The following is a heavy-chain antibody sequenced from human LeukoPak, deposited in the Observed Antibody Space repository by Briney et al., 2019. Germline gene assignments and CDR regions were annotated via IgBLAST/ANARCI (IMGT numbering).Heavy chain of an antibody. CDR3: ARGGYSGYDFSYYYYYGMDV. Sequence: SETLSLTCTVSGGSISSYYWSWIRQPAGKGLEWIGRIYTSGSTNYSPSLKSPVTMSVDTSKNQFSLKLSSVTAADTAVYYCARGGYSGYDFSYYYYYGMDVWGQGTTVTVSS. V-gene: IGHV4-4*07. CDR2: IYTSGST. D-gene: IGHD5-12*01. J-gene: IGHJ6*02. CDR1: GGSISSYY.